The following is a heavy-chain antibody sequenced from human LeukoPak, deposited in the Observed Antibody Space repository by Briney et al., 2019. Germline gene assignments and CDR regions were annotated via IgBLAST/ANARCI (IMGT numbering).Heavy chain of an antibody. CDR3: AKDRLPGRVDIVVVVAATPDAFDI. CDR2: ISGSGGST. V-gene: IGHV3-23*01. D-gene: IGHD2-15*01. CDR1: GFTVSSNY. Sequence: AGGSLRLSCAASGFTVSSNYMSWVRQAPGKGLEWVSAISGSGGSTYYADSVKGRFTISRDNSKNTLYLQMNSLRAEDTAVYYCAKDRLPGRVDIVVVVAATPDAFDIWGQGTRVTVSS. J-gene: IGHJ3*02.